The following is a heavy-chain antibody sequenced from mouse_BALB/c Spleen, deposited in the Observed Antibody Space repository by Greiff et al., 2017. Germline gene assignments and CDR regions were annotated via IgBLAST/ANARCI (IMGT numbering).Heavy chain of an antibody. D-gene: IGHD2-14*01. V-gene: IGHV14-3*02. J-gene: IGHJ3*01. Sequence: VQLQQSGAELVKPGASVKLSCTASGFNIKDTYMHWVKQRPEQGLEWIGRIDPANGNTKYDPKFQGKATITADTSSNTAYLQLSSLTSEDTAVYYCARTVRRALWFAYWGQGTLVTVSA. CDR3: ARTVRRALWFAY. CDR1: GFNIKDTY. CDR2: IDPANGNT.